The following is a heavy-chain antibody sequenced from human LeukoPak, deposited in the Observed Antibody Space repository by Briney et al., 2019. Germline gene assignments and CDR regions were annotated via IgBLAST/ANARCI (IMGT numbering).Heavy chain of an antibody. Sequence: PGGSLRLSCAASGFTFSSYWMSWVRQAPGRGLEWVANIKQDGSEKYYVDSVKGRFTISRDNAKNSLYLQMNSLRAEDTAVYYCARVQLERVPDYWGQGTLVTVSS. CDR3: ARVQLERVPDY. D-gene: IGHD1-1*01. CDR1: GFTFSSYW. J-gene: IGHJ4*02. CDR2: IKQDGSEK. V-gene: IGHV3-7*01.